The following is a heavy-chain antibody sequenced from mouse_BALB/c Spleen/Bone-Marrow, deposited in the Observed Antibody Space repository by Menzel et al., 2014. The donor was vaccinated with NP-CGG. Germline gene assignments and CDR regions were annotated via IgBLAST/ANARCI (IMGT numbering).Heavy chain of an antibody. CDR2: IRNKAKGSTT. CDR1: GFTLTAYY. Sequence: EVMLVASGGGSEQPGGSLRLSCATSGFTLTAYYMSWVRQPPGKALEWLGFIRNKAKGSTTDYSASVKGRFTISRDNSQSILFLQMNTLRPEDSATYCCARDIEGNYSYWYLDIWGAGTTVTVSS. J-gene: IGHJ1*01. D-gene: IGHD2-1*01. V-gene: IGHV7-3*02. CDR3: ARDIEGNYSYWYLDI.